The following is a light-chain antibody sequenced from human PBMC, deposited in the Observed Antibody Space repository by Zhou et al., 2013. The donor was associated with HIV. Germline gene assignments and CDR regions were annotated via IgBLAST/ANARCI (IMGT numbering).Light chain of an antibody. CDR3: QQTYSIPPYT. J-gene: IGKJ2*01. Sequence: DIQMTQSPSSLSASVGDTVTITCRASQSISNFLNWYQQRPGTAPKLLIYSTSTLQSGVPSRFSGSGSGTDFTLTISSLQPEDFATYYCQQTYSIPPYTFGQGTKLEIK. CDR1: QSISNF. CDR2: STS. V-gene: IGKV1-39*01.